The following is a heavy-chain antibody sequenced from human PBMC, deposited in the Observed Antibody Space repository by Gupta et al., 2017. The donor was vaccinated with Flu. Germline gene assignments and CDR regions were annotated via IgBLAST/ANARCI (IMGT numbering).Heavy chain of an antibody. CDR1: GFRFSAYS. CDR2: ISATSSHI. D-gene: IGHD2/OR15-2a*01. V-gene: IGHV3-21*06. Sequence: EVQLVESGGGLVRPGGSLTISCAASGFRFSAYSMNWVRQAPGKGLEWVSFISATSSHIYYTNSGRGRFTISRDNAKNSLYLQMTSRGAEDTAVYFCARTFSGLDYWGQGALVTVSS. J-gene: IGHJ4*02. CDR3: ARTFSGLDY.